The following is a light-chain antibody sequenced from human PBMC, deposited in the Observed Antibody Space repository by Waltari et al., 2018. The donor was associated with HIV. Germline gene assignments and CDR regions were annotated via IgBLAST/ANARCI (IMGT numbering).Light chain of an antibody. J-gene: IGLJ2*01. CDR2: EVS. Sequence: QSALTQSPSASGSPGQSLTISCTGTSSDVGGYNTVSWYQQRPCKAPKLMIYEVSKRPSWVPDRFSGSKSGNTASRTVSGLQAEDEADYYCSSYAGSNNLVFGGGTKLTVL. V-gene: IGLV2-8*01. CDR1: SSDVGGYNT. CDR3: SSYAGSNNLV.